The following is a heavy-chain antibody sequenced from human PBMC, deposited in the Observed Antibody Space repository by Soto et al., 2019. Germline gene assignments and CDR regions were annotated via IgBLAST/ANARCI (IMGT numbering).Heavy chain of an antibody. D-gene: IGHD2-2*01. CDR3: ATRDIVVVPAVHYYYYGIDV. CDR2: ISGSGGST. V-gene: IGHV3-23*01. CDR1: GFTFSSYA. J-gene: IGHJ6*02. Sequence: PGGSLRLSCAASGFTFSSYAMSWVRQAPGKGLEWVSAISGSGGSTYYADSVKGRFTISRDNSKNTLYLQMNSLRAEDTAVYYCATRDIVVVPAVHYYYYGIDVWGQGTTVTVSS.